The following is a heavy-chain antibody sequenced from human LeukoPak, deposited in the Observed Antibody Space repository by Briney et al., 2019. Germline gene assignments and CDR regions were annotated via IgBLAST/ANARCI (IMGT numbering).Heavy chain of an antibody. CDR1: AFSFSSYA. J-gene: IGHJ1*01. Sequence: GESLKLTCAASAFSFSSYAMIWVRQAPGKGLEWVSGISGSGGSTYNPDSAKGRFTISRDNSNNTLYLQMNRLRAEDTAVYYCAKGAASRGYTYVANWGQCTLVTVSS. V-gene: IGHV3-23*01. CDR2: ISGSGGST. CDR3: AKGAASRGYTYVAN. D-gene: IGHD5-18*01.